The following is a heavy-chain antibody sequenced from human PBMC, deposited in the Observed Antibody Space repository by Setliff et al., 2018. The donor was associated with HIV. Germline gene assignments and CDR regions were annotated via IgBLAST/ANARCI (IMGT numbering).Heavy chain of an antibody. J-gene: IGHJ5*02. CDR1: GSSISSYY. Sequence: PSETLSLTCTVSGSSISSYYWSWIRQPAGKGLEWIGRIYTSENTNYNPSLKSRVTMSVDTSKNQFSLRLSSVTAADTAVYYCAREDASGSARRFDPWGQGTLVTVSS. CDR3: AREDASGSARRFDP. D-gene: IGHD3-10*01. V-gene: IGHV4-4*07. CDR2: IYTSENT.